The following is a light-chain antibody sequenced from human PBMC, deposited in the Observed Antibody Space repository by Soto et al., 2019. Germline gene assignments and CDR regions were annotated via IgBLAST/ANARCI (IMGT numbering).Light chain of an antibody. CDR1: QSLVYSDGITY. CDR3: LQSIHWYT. Sequence: DVVMTQSPLSLPVTLGQPASISCKSSQSLVYSDGITYLHWSQQRPGQSPRRLIYQVSNRDSGVPDRCGGSWAGTDFTLKISRVEAEDVGLYYCLQSIHWYTFGQGTKVDIK. CDR2: QVS. V-gene: IGKV2-30*01. J-gene: IGKJ2*01.